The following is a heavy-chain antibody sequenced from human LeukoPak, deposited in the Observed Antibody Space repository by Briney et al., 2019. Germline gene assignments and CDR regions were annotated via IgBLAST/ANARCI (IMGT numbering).Heavy chain of an antibody. D-gene: IGHD2-2*01. CDR1: GGSISSYY. Sequence: SETLSLTCTVSGGSISSYYWSWLRQPPEKGLEWFGYIYYSGSTNYNPSLKSRVTISVDTSKNQFSLKLSSVTAADTAVYYCARDIVVVPAAIDYFDYWGQGTLVTVSS. CDR3: ARDIVVVPAAIDYFDY. J-gene: IGHJ4*02. V-gene: IGHV4-59*01. CDR2: IYYSGST.